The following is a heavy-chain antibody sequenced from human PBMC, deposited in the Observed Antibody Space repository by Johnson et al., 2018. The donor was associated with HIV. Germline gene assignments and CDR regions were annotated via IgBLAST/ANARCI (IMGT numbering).Heavy chain of an antibody. D-gene: IGHD3-22*01. CDR2: IYSGGST. V-gene: IGHV3-66*02. CDR3: AKVFSSWPPDSRDAFDI. Sequence: VLLVESGGGLVQPGGSLRRSCAASGFSVSYNYMNWVRQAPGKGLEWVSVIYSGGSTYYADSVKGRFTISRDNSYNTLYLQMNSLRAEDTAVYYCAKVFSSWPPDSRDAFDIWGQGTMVIVSS. CDR1: GFSVSYNY. J-gene: IGHJ3*02.